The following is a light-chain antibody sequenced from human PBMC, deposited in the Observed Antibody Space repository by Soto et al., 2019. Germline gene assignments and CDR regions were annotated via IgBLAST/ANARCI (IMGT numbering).Light chain of an antibody. CDR1: QTVDTY. CDR2: DVS. Sequence: EIVLTQSPATLSLSPGERATLSCRASQTVDTYLAWYQQKPGQSPILLIYDVSDRATGIPARFSGSGSGIDFTLTISSLEPEDVAVYYCQHRRAWPVTFGGGTRVEIK. CDR3: QHRRAWPVT. J-gene: IGKJ4*01. V-gene: IGKV3-11*01.